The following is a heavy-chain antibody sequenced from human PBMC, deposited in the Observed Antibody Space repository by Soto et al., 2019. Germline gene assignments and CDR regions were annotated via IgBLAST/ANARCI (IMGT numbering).Heavy chain of an antibody. CDR1: GDSVSSNSAA. Sequence: SETLSLTCAISGDSVSSNSAAWNWIRQSPSRGLEWLGRTYYRSKWYNDYAVSVKSRITINPDTSKNQFSLQLNSVTPEDTAVYYCAREWRELANYYYYGMDVWGQGTTVTVSS. CDR2: TYYRSKWYN. D-gene: IGHD1-26*01. J-gene: IGHJ6*02. CDR3: AREWRELANYYYYGMDV. V-gene: IGHV6-1*01.